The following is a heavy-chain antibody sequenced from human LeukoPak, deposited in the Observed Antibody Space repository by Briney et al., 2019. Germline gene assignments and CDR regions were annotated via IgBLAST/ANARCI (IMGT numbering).Heavy chain of an antibody. CDR1: GFAFSTSW. CDR3: ARSIGYGES. D-gene: IGHD3-10*01. CDR2: VSTGGSTT. J-gene: IGHJ5*02. V-gene: IGHV3-74*01. Sequence: GGSLRLSCAASGFAFSTSWMHWVRQAAGKGLEWVSHVSTGGSTTAYAASVKGRFTISRGNAKNTVYLQMNSLRAEDTAVYYCARSIGYGESWGQGTMVTVSS.